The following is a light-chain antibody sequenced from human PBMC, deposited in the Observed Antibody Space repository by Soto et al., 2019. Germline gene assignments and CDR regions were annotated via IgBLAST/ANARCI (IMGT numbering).Light chain of an antibody. J-gene: IGKJ1*01. CDR3: QQSFVSPWT. CDR1: QTIHKY. Sequence: DIQMTQSPSSLSASVGDRVTISCRASQTIHKYLNWYQQRPGKAPNLLVYEATSLETGVSSKFSGSGSGTEFTLTIHSLQPEDFATYYCQQSFVSPWTFGQGT. CDR2: EAT. V-gene: IGKV1-39*01.